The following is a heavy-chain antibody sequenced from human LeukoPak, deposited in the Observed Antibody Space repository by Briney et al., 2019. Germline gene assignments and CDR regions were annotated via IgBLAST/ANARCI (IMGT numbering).Heavy chain of an antibody. V-gene: IGHV4-39*01. D-gene: IGHD3-10*01. J-gene: IGHJ4*02. CDR2: IYYSGTT. Sequence: SETPSLTCTVSGVSISSSSYYGGWIRQPPGKGLGWIGSIYYSGTTYYNPSLNGRVTISAHPSKNSLSLKLSSVSAADTAVYYCARRGVVRGVFDYWGQGTLVTVSS. CDR3: ARRGVVRGVFDY. CDR1: GVSISSSSYY.